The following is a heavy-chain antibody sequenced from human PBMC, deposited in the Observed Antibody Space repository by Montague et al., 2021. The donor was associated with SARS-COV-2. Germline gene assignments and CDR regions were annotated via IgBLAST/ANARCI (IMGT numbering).Heavy chain of an antibody. V-gene: IGHV3-23*01. CDR2: ISDSGGST. J-gene: IGHJ4*02. CDR1: GFTFSSYG. Sequence: SLRLSCAASGFTFSSYGMTWVRQAPGKGLEWVSTISDSGGSTYYADSVKGRFTISRDNSKNTLYLQMNSLRAEDTAVYYCANRGVRYFDAQGVWYYFDYWGQGILVTVSS. D-gene: IGHD3-9*01. CDR3: ANRGVRYFDAQGVWYYFDY.